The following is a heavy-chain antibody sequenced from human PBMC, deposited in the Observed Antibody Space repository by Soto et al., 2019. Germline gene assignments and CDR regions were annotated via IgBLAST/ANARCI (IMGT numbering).Heavy chain of an antibody. D-gene: IGHD3-10*01. CDR1: GLSIRLGDS. Sequence: PPEKLRVTNVVSGLSIRLGDSWNWGRQSPGMGLQWIGTVFHNGNSSYNPSLKSRITISVDTSRNEFSLNLRFVTAADTAIYYCGISGLSFTCTLGMDVRG. V-gene: IGHV4-38-2*01. CDR3: GISGLSFTCTLGMDV. J-gene: IGHJ6*02. CDR2: VFHNGNS.